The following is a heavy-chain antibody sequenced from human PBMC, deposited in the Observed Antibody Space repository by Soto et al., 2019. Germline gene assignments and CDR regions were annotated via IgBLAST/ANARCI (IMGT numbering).Heavy chain of an antibody. CDR2: ISRNGGST. Sequence: EVQLVESGGGLVQPGGSLRLSCAASGFTFSSYALHWVRQAPGKGLEYVSTISRNGGSTYNANSVKGRFTISRDNSKNTLYLQMGSLRTEDMAVYYCAREGGGYYFDYWGQGTLVTVSS. D-gene: IGHD1-26*01. J-gene: IGHJ4*02. CDR3: AREGGGYYFDY. V-gene: IGHV3-64*01. CDR1: GFTFSSYA.